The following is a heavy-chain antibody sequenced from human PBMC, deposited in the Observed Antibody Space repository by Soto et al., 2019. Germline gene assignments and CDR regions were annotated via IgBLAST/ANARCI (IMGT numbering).Heavy chain of an antibody. CDR1: GFTFSDYY. CDR3: ARTYDFWSWHYMDA. V-gene: IGHV3-11*06. CDR2: ISSSSSYT. J-gene: IGHJ6*03. Sequence: GGSLRLSCAASGFTFSDYYMSWIRQAPGKGLEWVSYISSSSSYTNYADSVKGRFTISRDNAKNTLYLQMNSLRAEDTAVYYCARTYDFWSWHYMDAWGKGTTVTVSS. D-gene: IGHD3-3*01.